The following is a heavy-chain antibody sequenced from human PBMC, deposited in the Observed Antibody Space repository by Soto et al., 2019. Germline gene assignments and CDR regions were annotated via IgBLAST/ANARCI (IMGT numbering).Heavy chain of an antibody. D-gene: IGHD5-18*01. Sequence: SVKVSCKASGGTFSSYAISWVRQAPGQGLEWMGGIIPIFGTANYAQKFQGRVTITADESTSTAYMELSSLRSEDTAVYYCARDRAREGYSYDYWGQGTLVTVSS. J-gene: IGHJ4*02. CDR3: ARDRAREGYSYDY. V-gene: IGHV1-69*13. CDR1: GGTFSSYA. CDR2: IIPIFGTA.